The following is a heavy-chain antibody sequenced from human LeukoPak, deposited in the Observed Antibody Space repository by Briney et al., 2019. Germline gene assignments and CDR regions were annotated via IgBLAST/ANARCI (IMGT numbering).Heavy chain of an antibody. CDR2: IKQDGSEK. CDR1: GFTFSSYW. J-gene: IGHJ4*02. D-gene: IGHD2-21*02. V-gene: IGHV3-7*01. CDR3: ARGDLTVVVTAIADY. Sequence: GGSLRLSCAASGFTFSSYWMSWVRQAPGKGLEWVANIKQDGSEKYYVDSVKGRFTISRDNAKNSLYLQMNSLRAEDTAVYYCARGDLTVVVTAIADYWGQGTLVTVSS.